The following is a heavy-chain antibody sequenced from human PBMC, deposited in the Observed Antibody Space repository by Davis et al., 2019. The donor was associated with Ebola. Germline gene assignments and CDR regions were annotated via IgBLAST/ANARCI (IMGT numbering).Heavy chain of an antibody. V-gene: IGHV4-39*01. CDR1: GVSMSSRSYF. CDR2: VYASWNA. J-gene: IGHJ4*02. CDR3: ARAIAVSTHMDY. D-gene: IGHD6-19*01. Sequence: MPSETLYLTCTVTGVSMSSRSYFWAWIRQSTGRGLECIGTVYASWNAYYNPSFESRATISIDTSNNQLSLKLNSVTAADTAVYYCARAIAVSTHMDYWGQGTLVTVPS.